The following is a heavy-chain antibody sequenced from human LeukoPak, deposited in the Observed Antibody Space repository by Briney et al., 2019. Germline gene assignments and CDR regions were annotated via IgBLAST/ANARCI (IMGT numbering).Heavy chain of an antibody. J-gene: IGHJ4*02. V-gene: IGHV3-33*01. Sequence: GGSLRLSCAASGFIFSSYGMHWVHQAPGKGLEWVAVIWYDGSNKYYADSVKGRFTISRDNAKNSLYLQMNSLRVEDTAVYYCARDRGRVAGEYFDYWGQGTLVTVSS. CDR1: GFIFSSYG. CDR2: IWYDGSNK. D-gene: IGHD6-19*01. CDR3: ARDRGRVAGEYFDY.